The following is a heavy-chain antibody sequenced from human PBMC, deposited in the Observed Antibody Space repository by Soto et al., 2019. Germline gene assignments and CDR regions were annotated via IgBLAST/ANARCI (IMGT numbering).Heavy chain of an antibody. CDR3: ARDLDAYNSTGY. D-gene: IGHD1-1*01. CDR2: INPGNGNT. CDR1: GYNFTSLA. V-gene: IGHV1-3*01. Sequence: QVQLVQSGADVKRPGASVKVSCMASGYNFTSLAMNWVRQAPGQRLEWMGWINPGNGNTKYSQSFQGRVTITRDTSASTAYMELSSLRSEDTAVYFCARDLDAYNSTGYWGQGTLVTVSS. J-gene: IGHJ4*02.